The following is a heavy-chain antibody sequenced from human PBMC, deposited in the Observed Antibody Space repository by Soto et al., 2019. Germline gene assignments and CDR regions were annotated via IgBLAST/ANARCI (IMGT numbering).Heavy chain of an antibody. CDR1: GGSVSSQY. CDR2: IYNGGIP. V-gene: IGHV4-4*07. Sequence: SETLSLTCTVSGGSVSSQYWSWIRQPAGKGLEWIGRIYNGGIPLIHPSLESRVALSLDTSKNQFSLTLSSVTAEDTATYYCASQDYDKSVYYFDYWGRGTLVTVSS. CDR3: ASQDYDKSVYYFDY. J-gene: IGHJ4*02. D-gene: IGHD3-22*01.